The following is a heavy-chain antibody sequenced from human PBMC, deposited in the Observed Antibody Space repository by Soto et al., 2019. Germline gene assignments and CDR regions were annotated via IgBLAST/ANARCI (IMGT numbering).Heavy chain of an antibody. Sequence: QVQLQQWGAGLLKPSETLSLTCAVYGGSFSGYYWSWIRQPPGKGLEWIGEINHSGSTNYNPSLKGRVPITVKTAKNQFSPKVRSGAAADPAVYFCAVGVAASSNRVDPWGQGTLVTVSS. J-gene: IGHJ5*02. CDR1: GGSFSGYY. CDR2: INHSGST. CDR3: AVGVAASSNRVDP. V-gene: IGHV4-34*01. D-gene: IGHD2-15*01.